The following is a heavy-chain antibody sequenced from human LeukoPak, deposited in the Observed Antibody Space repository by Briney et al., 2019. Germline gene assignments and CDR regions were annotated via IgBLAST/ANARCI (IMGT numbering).Heavy chain of an antibody. CDR2: IYYSGST. Sequence: PSETLSLTCTVSGGSISSYYWSWIRQPPGKGLEWIGYIYYSGSTNYNPSLKSRVTISVDTSKNQFYLKLSSVTAADTAVYYCARRYMASSRSDCWGQGTLVTVSS. CDR3: ARRYMASSRSDC. D-gene: IGHD5-24*01. V-gene: IGHV4-59*08. CDR1: GGSISSYY. J-gene: IGHJ4*02.